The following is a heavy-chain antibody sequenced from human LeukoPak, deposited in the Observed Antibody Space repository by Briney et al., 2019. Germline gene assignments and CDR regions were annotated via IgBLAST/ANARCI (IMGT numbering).Heavy chain of an antibody. CDR2: INHSGST. CDR1: GGSLSGFY. J-gene: IGHJ5*02. D-gene: IGHD3-22*01. Sequence: SETLSLTCAVYGGSLSGFYWSWLRQPPGKGLEWIGEINHSGSTNYNPSLKSRVTMSMDTSKKQLSLRVTSVTAADTAVYYCARASSYDSVTRYDPAWFGPWGQGTLVTVSS. V-gene: IGHV4-34*01. CDR3: ARASSYDSVTRYDPAWFGP.